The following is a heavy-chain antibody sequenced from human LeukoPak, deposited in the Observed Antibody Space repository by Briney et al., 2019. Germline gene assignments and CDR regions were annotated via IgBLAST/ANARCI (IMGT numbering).Heavy chain of an antibody. CDR2: ISTTGST. CDR3: ARETQRDGSFDS. V-gene: IGHV4-61*02. D-gene: IGHD5-24*01. Sequence: SETLSLTCTVFSDSISSGFSCWTWIRQPAGKGLEWIGRISTTGSTTYNPSLKSRVTMSVDTSQNHFSLNLSSVTAADTAVYFCARETQRDGSFDSWGQGSRVTVSS. J-gene: IGHJ4*02. CDR1: SDSISSGFSC.